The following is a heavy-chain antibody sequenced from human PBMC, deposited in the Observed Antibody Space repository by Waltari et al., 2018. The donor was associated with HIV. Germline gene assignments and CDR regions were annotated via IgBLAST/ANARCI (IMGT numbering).Heavy chain of an antibody. CDR1: GFTFSRYW. D-gene: IGHD1-20*01. CDR3: TRDLARYNWNDIPLDY. Sequence: EVQLVESGGGLVQPGGSLRLSCAASGFTFSRYWSHWVRQATGKGRVGVSRIISDWTTTSYADSVKGRFTISRDNAKNTLYLQMNSLRAEDTAVYYCTRDLARYNWNDIPLDYWGQGALVTVSS. CDR2: IISDWTTT. J-gene: IGHJ4*02. V-gene: IGHV3-74*01.